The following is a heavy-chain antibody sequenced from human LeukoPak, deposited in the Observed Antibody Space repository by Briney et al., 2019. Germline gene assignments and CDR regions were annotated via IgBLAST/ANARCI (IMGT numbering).Heavy chain of an antibody. CDR3: ARVAKERVGGVYYFYY. J-gene: IGHJ4*02. V-gene: IGHV3-13*01. CDR1: GFTFRDSN. Sequence: GGSLRLSCAASGFTFRDSNMHWVPQATGKGLGWVSPIGTAGDTYYTGPVKGRFTISRENAKNSLYLQMNSLRAGDTAVYYCARVAKERVGGVYYFYYWGQGTLVPVPS. D-gene: IGHD1-1*01. CDR2: IGTAGDT.